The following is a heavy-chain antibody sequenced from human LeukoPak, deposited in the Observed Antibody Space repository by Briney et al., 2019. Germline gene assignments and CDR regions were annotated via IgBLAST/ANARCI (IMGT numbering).Heavy chain of an antibody. V-gene: IGHV3-30*18. J-gene: IGHJ4*02. Sequence: GGSLRLSCAASGFTFSSYAMHWVRQAPGKGLEWVAVISYDGSNKYYADSVKGRFTISRDNSKNTLYLQMNSLRAEDTAVYYCAKLVTQSEVSDYWGQGTLVTVSS. D-gene: IGHD3-16*01. CDR2: ISYDGSNK. CDR3: AKLVTQSEVSDY. CDR1: GFTFSSYA.